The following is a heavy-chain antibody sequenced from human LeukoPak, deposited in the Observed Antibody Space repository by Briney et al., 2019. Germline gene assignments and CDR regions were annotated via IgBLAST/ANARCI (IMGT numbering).Heavy chain of an antibody. CDR2: ISGSGGST. CDR3: AKESLGALYYYCGMDV. CDR1: GFTFSSYA. Sequence: GGSLRLSCAASGFTFSSYAMSWVRQAPGKGLEWVSAISGSGGSTYYADSVKGRFTISRDNSKNTLYLQMNSLRAEDTAVYYCAKESLGALYYYCGMDVWGQGTTVTVSS. J-gene: IGHJ6*02. V-gene: IGHV3-23*01. D-gene: IGHD1-26*01.